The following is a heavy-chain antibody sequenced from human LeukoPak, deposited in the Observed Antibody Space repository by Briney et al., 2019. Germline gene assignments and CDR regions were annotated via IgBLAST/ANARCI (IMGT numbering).Heavy chain of an antibody. CDR1: GASISSGGYY. CDR2: IYHSGST. V-gene: IGHV4-30-2*01. CDR3: AREPASLDY. Sequence: SETLSLTCTVSGASISSGGYYWSWIRQPPGKGLEWIGYIYHSGSTYYNPSLKSRVTISVDMSKNQFSLNLSSVTAADTAVYYCAREPASLDYWGQGTLVTVSS. J-gene: IGHJ4*02. D-gene: IGHD1-14*01.